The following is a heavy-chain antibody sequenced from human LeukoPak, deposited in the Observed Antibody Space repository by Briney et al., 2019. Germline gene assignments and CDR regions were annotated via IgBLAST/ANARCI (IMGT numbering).Heavy chain of an antibody. CDR2: VSPNSGNT. Sequence: RASVKVSCKASGYTFTSYDLNWVRQATGQGLEWMGWVSPNSGNTNYAQKLQGRVTMTTDTSTSTAYMELRSLRSDDTAVYYCARDLSDRRYCSSTSCYRAFDIWGQGTMVTVSS. CDR1: GYTFTSYD. J-gene: IGHJ3*02. CDR3: ARDLSDRRYCSSTSCYRAFDI. V-gene: IGHV1-18*01. D-gene: IGHD2-2*02.